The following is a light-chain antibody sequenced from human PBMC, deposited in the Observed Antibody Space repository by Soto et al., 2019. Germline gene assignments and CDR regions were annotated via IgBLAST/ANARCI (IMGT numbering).Light chain of an antibody. Sequence: DIIMTQSPESLAVSLGERATINCKSSQSLLYRSKNKDYLAWYQQKPGQPPRLLIYWASTRESGVSDRFSGSGSGTDFTLPVTSMQAEDVAVYYCQQYYTPWTFGQGTKVEIK. CDR3: QQYYTPWT. CDR1: QSLLYRSKNKDY. CDR2: WAS. V-gene: IGKV4-1*01. J-gene: IGKJ1*01.